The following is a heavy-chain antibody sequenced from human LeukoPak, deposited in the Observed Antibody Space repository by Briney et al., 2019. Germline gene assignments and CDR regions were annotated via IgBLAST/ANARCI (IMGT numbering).Heavy chain of an antibody. D-gene: IGHD3-9*01. CDR3: AHRRHDILTGYLNYFDY. V-gene: IGHV2-5*01. CDR1: GFSLSTSGVG. CDR2: IYWNDDK. Sequence: SGPTLVNPTQTLTLTSTFSGFSLSTSGVGVGWIRQPPVKALEWLALIYWNDDKRYSPSLKSRLTITKDTSKNQVVLTMTNMDPVDTATYYCAHRRHDILTGYLNYFDYWGQGTLVTVSS. J-gene: IGHJ4*02.